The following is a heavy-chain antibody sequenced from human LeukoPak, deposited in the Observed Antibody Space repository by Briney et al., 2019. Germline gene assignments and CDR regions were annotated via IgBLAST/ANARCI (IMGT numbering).Heavy chain of an antibody. CDR1: GGSFSGYY. V-gene: IGHV4-34*01. D-gene: IGHD3-10*01. J-gene: IGHJ4*02. CDR2: INHSGST. CDR3: ARGQNGSGSYYNPGPPDY. Sequence: SETLSLTCAVYGGSFSGYYWRWLRQPPGKGLEWVGEINHSGSTNYNPSLKSRVTISVDTSKNQFSLKLSSVTAADTAVYYCARGQNGSGSYYNPGPPDYWGQGTLVTVSS.